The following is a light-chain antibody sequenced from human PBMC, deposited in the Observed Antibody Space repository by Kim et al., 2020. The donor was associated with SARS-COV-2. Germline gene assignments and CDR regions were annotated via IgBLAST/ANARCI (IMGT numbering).Light chain of an antibody. CDR3: QQYGGSSWT. CDR1: QSGSSSY. Sequence: SPGETATLAGRASQSGSSSYLAWYQQNPGQAPRLVIYGASSRATGIPDRFSGSGSGTDFTLTISRLEPEDFAVYYCQQYGGSSWTFGQGTKVDIK. CDR2: GAS. V-gene: IGKV3-20*01. J-gene: IGKJ1*01.